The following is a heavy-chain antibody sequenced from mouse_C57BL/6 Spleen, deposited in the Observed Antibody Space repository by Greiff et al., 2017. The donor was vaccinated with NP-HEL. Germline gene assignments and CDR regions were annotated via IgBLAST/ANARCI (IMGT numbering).Heavy chain of an antibody. CDR3: ARIDGYVLAY. CDR2: IDPSDSYT. CDR1: GYTFTSYW. J-gene: IGHJ3*01. D-gene: IGHD2-3*01. Sequence: QVQLKESGAELVKPGASVKLSCKASGYTFTSYWMQWVKQRPGQGLEWIGEIDPSDSYTNYNQKFKGKATLTVDTSSSTAYMQLSSLTSEDSAVYYCARIDGYVLAYWGQGTLVTVSA. V-gene: IGHV1-50*01.